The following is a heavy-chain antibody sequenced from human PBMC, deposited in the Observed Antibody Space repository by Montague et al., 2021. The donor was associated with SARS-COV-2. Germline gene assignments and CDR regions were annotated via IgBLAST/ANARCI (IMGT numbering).Heavy chain of an antibody. Sequence: SLRLSCAASGFIVGDYAMHWVRQRPGKGLEWVSSIRWDRGDRSYXASVKGRFSISRDDAKNSLYLQMDSLRPEDTALYYCGKASASNARWMQSPIDYWGQGTPVSVSS. CDR3: GKASASNARWMQSPIDY. V-gene: IGHV3-9*01. CDR1: GFIVGDYA. D-gene: IGHD5-12*01. J-gene: IGHJ4*02. CDR2: IRWDRGDR.